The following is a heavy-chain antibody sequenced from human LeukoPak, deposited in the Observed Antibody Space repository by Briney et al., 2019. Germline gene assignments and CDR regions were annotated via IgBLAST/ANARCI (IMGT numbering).Heavy chain of an antibody. D-gene: IGHD5-18*01. Sequence: GRSLRLSCAASGFTFSSYGMHWVGQAPGKGLEWVAVIWYDVSNKYYADSVKGRFTIARDNSKNTLYLQMNSLRAEDTSVYYCARDRIAGRGQLYYYYYGMDVWGQGNTVTVSS. CDR3: ARDRIAGRGQLYYYYYGMDV. CDR1: GFTFSSYG. J-gene: IGHJ6*02. CDR2: IWYDVSNK. V-gene: IGHV3-33*01.